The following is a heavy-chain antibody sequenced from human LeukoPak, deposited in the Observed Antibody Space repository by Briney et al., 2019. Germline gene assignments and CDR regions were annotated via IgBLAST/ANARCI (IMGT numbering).Heavy chain of an antibody. Sequence: SETLSLTCTVSGGSISSYYWSWIRQPPGEGLEWSGYIYYSGSTNCNPSVKSRVAMSVDTSKKQFSLKLSSLTAADTAVYYCARGGTAVIAPYAFDIWGQGTMVTVSS. J-gene: IGHJ3*02. CDR2: IYYSGST. D-gene: IGHD4-23*01. CDR3: ARGGTAVIAPYAFDI. CDR1: GGSISSYY. V-gene: IGHV4-59*01.